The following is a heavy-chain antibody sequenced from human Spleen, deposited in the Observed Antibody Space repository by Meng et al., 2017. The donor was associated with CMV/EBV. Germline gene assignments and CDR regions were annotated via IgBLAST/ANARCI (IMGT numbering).Heavy chain of an antibody. D-gene: IGHD3-3*01. CDR1: GGSISSSSYY. CDR2: IYYSGST. Sequence: GSLRLSCTVSGGSISSSSYYWGWIRQPPGKGLEWIGSIYYSGSTYYNPSLKSRVTISVDTSKNQFSPKLSSVTAADTAVYYCARGRRFLEWLLYREWFDPWGQGTLVTVSS. V-gene: IGHV4-39*07. J-gene: IGHJ5*02. CDR3: ARGRRFLEWLLYREWFDP.